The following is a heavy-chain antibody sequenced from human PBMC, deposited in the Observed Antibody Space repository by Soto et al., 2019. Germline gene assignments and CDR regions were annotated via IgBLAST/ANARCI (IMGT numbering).Heavy chain of an antibody. J-gene: IGHJ4*02. Sequence: GGSLRLSCAASGFTFSSYSMNWVRQAPGKGLEWVSSISSSSSYIYYADSVKGRFTISRDNAKNSLYLQMNSLRAEDTAVYYCARDWVFVDDFWSGYQKGNFFDYWGQGTLVTVSS. V-gene: IGHV3-21*01. D-gene: IGHD3-3*01. CDR1: GFTFSSYS. CDR3: ARDWVFVDDFWSGYQKGNFFDY. CDR2: ISSSSSYI.